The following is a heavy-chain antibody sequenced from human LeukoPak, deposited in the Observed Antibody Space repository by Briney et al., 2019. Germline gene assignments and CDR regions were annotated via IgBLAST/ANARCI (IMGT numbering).Heavy chain of an antibody. Sequence: ASVKVSCKASGYTFTGYYMHWVRQAPGQGLEWMGWINPNSGGTNYAQKFQGRVTMTRDTSISTAYMELSRLRSDDTAVYYCARKGDSGYPRGYYYYMDIWGTGTTVTVSS. CDR2: INPNSGGT. CDR3: ARKGDSGYPRGYYYYMDI. D-gene: IGHD5-12*01. V-gene: IGHV1-2*02. CDR1: GYTFTGYY. J-gene: IGHJ6*03.